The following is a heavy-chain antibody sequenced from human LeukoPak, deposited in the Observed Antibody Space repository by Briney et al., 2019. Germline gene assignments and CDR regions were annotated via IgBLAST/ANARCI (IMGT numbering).Heavy chain of an antibody. J-gene: IGHJ4*02. CDR3: TKDFRVGATTYYFDY. D-gene: IGHD1-26*01. Sequence: GGSLRLSYAASGFTFDDYTMHWVRQAPGKGLEWVSLISWDGGSTYYADSVKGRFTISRDNSKNSLYLQMNSLRTEDTALYYCTKDFRVGATTYYFDYWGQGTLVTVSP. V-gene: IGHV3-43*01. CDR2: ISWDGGST. CDR1: GFTFDDYT.